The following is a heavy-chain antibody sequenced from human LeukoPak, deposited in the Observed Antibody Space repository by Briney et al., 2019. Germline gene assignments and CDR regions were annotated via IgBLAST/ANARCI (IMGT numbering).Heavy chain of an antibody. D-gene: IGHD3-10*01. J-gene: IGHJ6*03. CDR2: IYYSGST. CDR1: GGSISSYY. CDR3: ARVTMVRGVIHRGTMDV. Sequence: SETLSLTCTVSGGSISSYYWSWIRQPPGKGLEWIGSIYYSGSTYYNPSLKSRVTISVDTSKNQFSLKLSSVTAADTAVYYCARVTMVRGVIHRGTMDVWGKGTTVTVSS. V-gene: IGHV4-59*12.